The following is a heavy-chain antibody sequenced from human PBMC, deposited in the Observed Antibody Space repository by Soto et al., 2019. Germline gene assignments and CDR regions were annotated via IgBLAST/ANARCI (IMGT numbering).Heavy chain of an antibody. CDR2: IYSGGST. CDR1: GFTVSSNY. Sequence: GGSLRLSCAASGFTVSSNYMSWVRQAPGKGLEWVSVIYSGGSTYYADSVKGRFTISRDNSKNTLYLQMNSLRAEDTAVYYCARQGRLLTGRWGFDYWGQGTLVTVSS. J-gene: IGHJ4*02. CDR3: ARQGRLLTGRWGFDY. V-gene: IGHV3-66*04. D-gene: IGHD3-22*01.